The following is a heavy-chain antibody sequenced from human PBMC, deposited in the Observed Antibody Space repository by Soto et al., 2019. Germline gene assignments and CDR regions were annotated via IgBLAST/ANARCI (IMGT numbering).Heavy chain of an antibody. J-gene: IGHJ4*02. D-gene: IGHD1-26*01. V-gene: IGHV3-30*03. Sequence: VQLVESGGGLVQAGGSLRVSCAASGFTFSSYGMHWVRQAPGKGLEWVAVISYDGSNKYYADSVKGRFTISRDNSKNTLYLQMNSLRAEDTAVYYCAFDPRGSGSWSFDYWGQGTLVTVSS. CDR3: AFDPRGSGSWSFDY. CDR2: ISYDGSNK. CDR1: GFTFSSYG.